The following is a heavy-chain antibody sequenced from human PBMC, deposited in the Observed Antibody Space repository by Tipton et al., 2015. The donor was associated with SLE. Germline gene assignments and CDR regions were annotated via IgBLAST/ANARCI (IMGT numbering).Heavy chain of an antibody. J-gene: IGHJ4*02. CDR1: GGSISSHY. CDR2: IYYSGST. CDR3: ARGHLHLTYYFDY. D-gene: IGHD3-16*01. V-gene: IGHV4-59*11. Sequence: LRLSCTVSGGSISSHYWSWIRQPPGKGLEWIGYIYYSGSTYYNPSLKSRVTISVDTSKNQFSLKLSSVTAADTAVYYCARGHLHLTYYFDYWGQGTLVTVSS.